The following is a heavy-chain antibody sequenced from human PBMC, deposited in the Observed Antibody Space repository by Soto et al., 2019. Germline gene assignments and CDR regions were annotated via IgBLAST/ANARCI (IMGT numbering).Heavy chain of an antibody. Sequence: GGSLRLSCAASGFTFDDYGMSWVRQAPGKGLEWVSGINWNGGSTGYADSVKGRFTISRDNAKNSLYLQMNSLRAEDTALYHCARDLQRRGYSYNWFDPWGQGTLVTVSS. D-gene: IGHD6-13*01. CDR2: INWNGGST. V-gene: IGHV3-20*01. CDR1: GFTFDDYG. CDR3: ARDLQRRGYSYNWFDP. J-gene: IGHJ5*02.